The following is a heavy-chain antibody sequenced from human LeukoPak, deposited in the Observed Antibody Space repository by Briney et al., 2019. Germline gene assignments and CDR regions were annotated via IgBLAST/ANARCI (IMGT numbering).Heavy chain of an antibody. Sequence: GGSLRLSCAASGFAFSRYAMSWVRQAPGKGLEWVSTSDGGSTYYADSVKGRFTISRDNSKNTLYLQMNSLRAEDTAVYYCAKDLEGGGYDFDYWGQGTLVTVPS. CDR1: GFAFSRYA. CDR3: AKDLEGGGYDFDY. V-gene: IGHV3-23*01. D-gene: IGHD5-12*01. CDR2: SDGGST. J-gene: IGHJ4*02.